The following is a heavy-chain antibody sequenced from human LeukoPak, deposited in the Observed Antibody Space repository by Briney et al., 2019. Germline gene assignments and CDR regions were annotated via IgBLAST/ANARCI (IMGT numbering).Heavy chain of an antibody. CDR3: AREGGDPWLVFDS. Sequence: PSETLSLTCSVSAGSMRRYYWSWIRQPPGKGLEWIGYMFYTGSTSYNPSLKSRVTMSMDTSKLQFSLNLTSVTAADTAVYYCAREGGDPWLVFDSWGQGALVTVSS. CDR2: MFYTGST. D-gene: IGHD6-19*01. CDR1: AGSMRRYY. V-gene: IGHV4-59*01. J-gene: IGHJ4*02.